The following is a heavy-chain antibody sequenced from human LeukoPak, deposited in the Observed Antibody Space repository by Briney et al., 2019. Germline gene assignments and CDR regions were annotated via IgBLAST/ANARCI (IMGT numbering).Heavy chain of an antibody. CDR1: GGSISSYY. D-gene: IGHD2-15*01. Sequence: SETLSLTCTVSGGSISSYYWSWIRQPAGKGLEWIGRIYSSGSTNYNPSLKSRVTMSVDMSRNQFSLKLSSVTAADTAGYYCARVSPGGNCDFLGQGTLVTVSS. V-gene: IGHV4-4*07. J-gene: IGHJ4*02. CDR2: IYSSGST. CDR3: ARVSPGGNCDF.